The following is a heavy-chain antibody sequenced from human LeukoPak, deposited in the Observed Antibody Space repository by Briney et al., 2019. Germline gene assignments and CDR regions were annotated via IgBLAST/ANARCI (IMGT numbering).Heavy chain of an antibody. CDR1: GGIFSSYA. CDR2: IIPIFGTA. V-gene: IGHV1-69*05. CDR3: ARARDILTGYDQYYFDY. D-gene: IGHD3-9*01. Sequence: ASVKVSCKASGGIFSSYAISWVRQAPGQGLEWMGGIIPIFGTANYAQKFQGRVTITTDESTSTAYMELSSLRSEDTAVYYCARARDILTGYDQYYFDYWGQGTLVTVSS. J-gene: IGHJ4*02.